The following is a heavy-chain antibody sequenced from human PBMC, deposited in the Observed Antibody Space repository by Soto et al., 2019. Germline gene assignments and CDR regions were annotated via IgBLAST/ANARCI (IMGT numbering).Heavy chain of an antibody. V-gene: IGHV3-33*01. CDR3: ARDNCSGGSCYHSKDY. CDR1: GFTFSSYG. J-gene: IGHJ4*02. D-gene: IGHD2-15*01. Sequence: QVQLVESGGGVVQPGRSLRLSCAASGFTFSSYGMHWVRQAPGKGLEWVAVIWYDGSNKYYADSVKGRFTISRDNSKNTLYLQMNSLRAEDTAVYYCARDNCSGGSCYHSKDYWGQGTLVTVSS. CDR2: IWYDGSNK.